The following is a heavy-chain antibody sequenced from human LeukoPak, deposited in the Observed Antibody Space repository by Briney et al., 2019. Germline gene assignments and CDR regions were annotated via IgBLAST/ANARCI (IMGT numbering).Heavy chain of an antibody. CDR2: IKQDGSEK. CDR3: ARVIRVRGVIITNDPYYYYYYMDV. CDR1: GFTFSSYW. V-gene: IGHV3-7*01. Sequence: PGGSLRLSCAASGFTFSSYWMSWVRQAPGKGLEWVANIKQDGSEKYYVDSVKGRFTISRDNAKNSLYLQMNSLRAEDTAVYYCARVIRVRGVIITNDPYYYYYYMDVWGKGTTVTVSS. D-gene: IGHD3-10*01. J-gene: IGHJ6*03.